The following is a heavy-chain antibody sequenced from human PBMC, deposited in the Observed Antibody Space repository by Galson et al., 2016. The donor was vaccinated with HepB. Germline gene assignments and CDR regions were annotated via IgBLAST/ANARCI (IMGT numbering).Heavy chain of an antibody. CDR2: IKRKSDGGTT. CDR3: ARTRRDRYYYGSGTFTNAFDL. CDR1: GFLFSNAW. Sequence: SLRLSCAVPGFLFSNAWMTWVRQAPGRGLEWVGRIKRKSDGGTTDSAAAVKGRFLISRDDSTDTLYLQMNSLRAEDTAVYFCARTRRDRYYYGSGTFTNAFDLWGQGTVVSVSS. D-gene: IGHD3-10*01. J-gene: IGHJ3*01. V-gene: IGHV3-15*01.